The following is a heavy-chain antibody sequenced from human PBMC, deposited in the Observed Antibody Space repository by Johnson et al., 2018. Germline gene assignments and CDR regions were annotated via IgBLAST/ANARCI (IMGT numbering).Heavy chain of an antibody. Sequence: VQLVESGGGLVQPGRSLRLSCTASGFTFGDYTMSWFRQAPGKGLEWIGFIRSNAYGGTTKYAAPVKGRFTISRDDSISIAYLQMNSLKTEDTAVYYCTRDRREWGGIKSDYFYYLDVWGKGTTVTVSS. CDR3: TRDRREWGGIKSDYFYYLDV. CDR2: IRSNAYGGTT. D-gene: IGHD1-26*01. V-gene: IGHV3-49*03. CDR1: GFTFGDYT. J-gene: IGHJ6*03.